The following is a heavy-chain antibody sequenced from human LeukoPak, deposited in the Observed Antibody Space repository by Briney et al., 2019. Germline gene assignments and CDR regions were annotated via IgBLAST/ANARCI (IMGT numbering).Heavy chain of an antibody. V-gene: IGHV1-2*02. CDR3: AKDGGRRSSWSFDY. D-gene: IGHD6-13*01. CDR1: GYTFTGYY. J-gene: IGHJ4*02. CDR2: INPNSSGT. Sequence: ASDTVSYQPSGYTFTGYYIHWVRQAPRQGLEWVGWINPNSSGTNYAQKFQGRVTMTRDTSISTAYMELSRLRSDDTAVYYCAKDGGRRSSWSFDYWGQGTLVTVSS.